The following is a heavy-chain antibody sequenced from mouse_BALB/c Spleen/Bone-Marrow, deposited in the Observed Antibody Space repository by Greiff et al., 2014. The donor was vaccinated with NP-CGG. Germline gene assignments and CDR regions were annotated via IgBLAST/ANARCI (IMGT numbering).Heavy chain of an antibody. J-gene: IGHJ3*01. Sequence: EVQLQQSGAALVQPGASVKLSCTASGFNIKDTYMHRVKQRPEQGLEWIGRIDPAHGNTKYDPKFQGQATITAATSPTPAYLQLSSLTSEDTAVYYCAMYYYGSRLFAYWGQGTLVTVPA. V-gene: IGHV14-3*02. CDR1: GFNIKDTY. CDR3: AMYYYGSRLFAY. CDR2: IDPAHGNT. D-gene: IGHD1-1*01.